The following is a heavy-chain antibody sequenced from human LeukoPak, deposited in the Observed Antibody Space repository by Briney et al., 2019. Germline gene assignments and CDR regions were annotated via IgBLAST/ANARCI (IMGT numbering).Heavy chain of an antibody. CDR1: GYTFTGYY. CDR2: INPNSGGT. CDR3: ARDLGKQWLVLDLNFDY. D-gene: IGHD6-19*01. J-gene: IGHJ4*02. V-gene: IGHV1-2*02. Sequence: AAPVKVSCKASGYTFTGYYMHWVRQAPGQGLEWMGWINPNSGGTNYAQKFQGRVTMTRDTSISTAYMELSRLRSDDTAVYYCARDLGKQWLVLDLNFDYWGQGTLVTVSS.